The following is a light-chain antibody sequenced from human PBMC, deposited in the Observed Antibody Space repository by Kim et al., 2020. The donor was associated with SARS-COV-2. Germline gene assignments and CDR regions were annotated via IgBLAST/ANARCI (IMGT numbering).Light chain of an antibody. Sequence: SYELTQPPSVSVSPGQTASITCSGDRLGDKYACWYQQKPGQSPVLVIYQDNKRPSGIPERFSGSNSGNTATLTISGTQATDEADYYCQAWDSTTGVFGTGTKVTVL. CDR1: RLGDKY. J-gene: IGLJ1*01. CDR2: QDN. V-gene: IGLV3-1*01. CDR3: QAWDSTTGV.